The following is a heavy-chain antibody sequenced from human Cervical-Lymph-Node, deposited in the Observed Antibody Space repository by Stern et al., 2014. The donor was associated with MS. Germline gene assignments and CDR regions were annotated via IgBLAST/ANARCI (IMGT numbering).Heavy chain of an antibody. D-gene: IGHD4-17*01. Sequence: VQLVQSGAEVKKPGESLKISCKVSGYTFTANWIAWVRQMPGKGLEWMGIIYPGDSDTRYSPSCQGQVTISADKSISTAYLQWSSLKASDTAMYYCARDYGDYAFDYWGQGTLVTVSS. J-gene: IGHJ4*02. CDR2: IYPGDSDT. CDR1: GYTFTANW. V-gene: IGHV5-51*01. CDR3: ARDYGDYAFDY.